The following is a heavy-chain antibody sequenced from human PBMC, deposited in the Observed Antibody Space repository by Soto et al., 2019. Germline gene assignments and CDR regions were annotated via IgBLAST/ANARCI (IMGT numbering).Heavy chain of an antibody. D-gene: IGHD6-19*01. CDR1: GFTFSVYS. CDR2: ITSDTKTI. CDR3: ARSVEGHFDY. J-gene: IGHJ4*02. Sequence: EVQLVESGGDLVQRGGSPRLSCVASGFTFSVYSMNWVRQAPGQGLEWFSYITSDTKTIKYADSVKGRFTISRDNAKNSVYMQRNSLRDEDTAVYYCARSVEGHFDYWGQGTVVTVSS. V-gene: IGHV3-48*02.